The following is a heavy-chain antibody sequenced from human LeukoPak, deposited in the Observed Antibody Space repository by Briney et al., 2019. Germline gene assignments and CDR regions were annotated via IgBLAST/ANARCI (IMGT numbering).Heavy chain of an antibody. V-gene: IGHV4-34*01. Sequence: SETLSLTCAVYGGSFSGYYWSWIRQPPGKGLEWIGEINHSGSTNYNPSLKSRVTISVDTSKNQFSLNLSSVTAADTAVYYCARVRVTPNIAIDYWGQGTLVTVSS. D-gene: IGHD2/OR15-2a*01. CDR2: INHSGST. CDR3: ARVRVTPNIAIDY. CDR1: GGSFSGYY. J-gene: IGHJ4*02.